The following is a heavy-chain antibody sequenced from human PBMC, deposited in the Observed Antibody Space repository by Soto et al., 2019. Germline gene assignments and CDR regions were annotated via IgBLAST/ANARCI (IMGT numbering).Heavy chain of an antibody. Sequence: GGSLRLSCAASGFTFSSYAMHWVRQAPGKGLEWVAVISYDGSNKYYADSVKGRFTISRDNSKNTLYLQMNSLRAEDTAVYYCARDGRSDYYGSGSYPFCFDYWGQGTLVTVSS. J-gene: IGHJ4*02. D-gene: IGHD3-10*01. CDR2: ISYDGSNK. V-gene: IGHV3-30-3*01. CDR3: ARDGRSDYYGSGSYPFCFDY. CDR1: GFTFSSYA.